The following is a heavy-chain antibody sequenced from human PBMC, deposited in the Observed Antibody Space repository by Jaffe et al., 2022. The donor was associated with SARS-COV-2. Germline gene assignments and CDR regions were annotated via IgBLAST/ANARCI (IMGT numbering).Heavy chain of an antibody. Sequence: EVQLLESGGGLVQPGGSLRLSCAASGFTFSSYAMSWVRQAPGKGLEWVSAISGSGGSTYYADSVKGRFTISRDNSKNTLYLQMNSLRAEDTAVYYCAKGGLAARRGPRPVVDYWGQGTLVTVSS. J-gene: IGHJ4*02. CDR3: AKGGLAARRGPRPVVDY. CDR2: ISGSGGST. CDR1: GFTFSSYA. V-gene: IGHV3-23*01. D-gene: IGHD6-6*01.